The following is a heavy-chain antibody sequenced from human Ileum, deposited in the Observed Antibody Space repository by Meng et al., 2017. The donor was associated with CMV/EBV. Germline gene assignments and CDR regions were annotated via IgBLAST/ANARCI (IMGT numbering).Heavy chain of an antibody. CDR1: TGSISSGAHY. CDR2: IYYSGNT. CDR3: ARLRAGISCFDP. Sequence: TVSTGSISSGAHYWSWIRQHPGKGLEWIGYIYYSGNTYYNPSLQSRATISVDTSQNSFSLRLSSVTAADTAVYYCARLRAGISCFDPWGQGALVTVSS. D-gene: IGHD6-19*01. J-gene: IGHJ5*02. V-gene: IGHV4-31*03.